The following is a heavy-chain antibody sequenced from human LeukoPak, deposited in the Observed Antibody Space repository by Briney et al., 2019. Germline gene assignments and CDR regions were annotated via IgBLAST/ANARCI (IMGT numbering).Heavy chain of an antibody. D-gene: IGHD3-10*01. Sequence: PGGSLRLSCAASGFTFSSYAMSWVRQAPGKGLEWVSAISDSDGSTFYADSVKGRFTISRDNSKNTLYLQMNSLRAEDTAVYYCASQGGLLWFGELSGGMDVWGQGTTVTVSS. CDR2: ISDSDGST. J-gene: IGHJ6*02. V-gene: IGHV3-23*01. CDR1: GFTFSSYA. CDR3: ASQGGLLWFGELSGGMDV.